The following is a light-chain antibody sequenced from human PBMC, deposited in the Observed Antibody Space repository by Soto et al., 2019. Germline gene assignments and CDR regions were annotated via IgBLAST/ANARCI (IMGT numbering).Light chain of an antibody. CDR2: AAS. Sequence: IQLTQSPSSLSASVGDRVTITCRASQGISSYLAWYQQKTGKAPKLLIYAASTLQSGVPSRFSGSGSGTDLTLTISSLQPEDVATYYCQQYTSYPWTFGQGTRWIS. CDR1: QGISSY. V-gene: IGKV1-9*01. J-gene: IGKJ1*01. CDR3: QQYTSYPWT.